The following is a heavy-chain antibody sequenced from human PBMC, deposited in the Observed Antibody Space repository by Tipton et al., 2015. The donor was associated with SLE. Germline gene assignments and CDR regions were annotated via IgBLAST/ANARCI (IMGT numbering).Heavy chain of an antibody. D-gene: IGHD3/OR15-3a*01. CDR3: QRTLSFLGRSRQADDF. CDR2: IFYSGST. J-gene: IGHJ4*02. CDR1: GGSISNYY. Sequence: TLSLTCTVSGGSISNYYWNWIRQPPGKGLEWIGYIFYSGSTNYNPSLKSRVTISVDTSKNQFSLKLKSVTAADTAMYYCQRTLSFLGRSRQADDFWGQGTLVTVSS. V-gene: IGHV4-59*01.